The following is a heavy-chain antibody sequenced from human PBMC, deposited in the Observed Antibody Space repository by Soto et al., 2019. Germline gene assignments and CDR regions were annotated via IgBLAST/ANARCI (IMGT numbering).Heavy chain of an antibody. CDR3: VREFAGGYFDY. J-gene: IGHJ4*02. CDR2: LCPSGGST. Sequence: QVQLVQSGAEVKKPGASVKLSCKASGYTFTTYYIHWVRQAPGQGLEWMGILCPSGGSTNYAQKFRGRVTMTRGTSASTVYMELSSLTSEDTAVYYCVREFAGGYFDYWGQGTLVTVSS. CDR1: GYTFTTYY. V-gene: IGHV1-46*01.